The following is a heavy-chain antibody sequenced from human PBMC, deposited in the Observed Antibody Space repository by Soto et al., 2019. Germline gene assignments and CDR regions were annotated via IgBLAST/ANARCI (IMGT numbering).Heavy chain of an antibody. Sequence: GGSLRLSCAASGFTFSSYAMSWVRQAPGKGLEWVSDISGSGGSTYYADSVKGRFTISRDNSKNTLYLQMNSLRAEDPAVYYCAKGVLAALYYYYGMDVLGQGTTVTVSS. CDR3: AKGVLAALYYYYGMDV. CDR2: ISGSGGST. CDR1: GFTFSSYA. V-gene: IGHV3-23*01. D-gene: IGHD6-13*01. J-gene: IGHJ6*02.